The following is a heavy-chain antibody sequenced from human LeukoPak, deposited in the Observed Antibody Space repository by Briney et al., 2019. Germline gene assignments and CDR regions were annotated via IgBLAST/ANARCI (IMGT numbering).Heavy chain of an antibody. CDR1: AFTFISYT. Sequence: GGSLRLSCAASAFTFISYTINWVRQAPGKGREWVSSISSSRIYIYYADSVEGRFTISRDTAKNSLYLQMNSLSAEDTAVYYCARSGYGLTGNYAFYYGMDVWGQGTTVTVSS. CDR2: ISSSRIYI. D-gene: IGHD5-12*01. V-gene: IGHV3-21*01. J-gene: IGHJ6*02. CDR3: ARSGYGLTGNYAFYYGMDV.